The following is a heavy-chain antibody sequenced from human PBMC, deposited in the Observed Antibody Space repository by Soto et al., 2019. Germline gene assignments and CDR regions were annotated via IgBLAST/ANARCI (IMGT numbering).Heavy chain of an antibody. Sequence: PSETLSLTCTVSGDSIGSYFWSWIRQAPGKGLEWIGYIHYSGSTKSNPSLKSRVTISVDTSKNQFSLNLSSVTAADTAVYYCARAPLCSGGSCYRFDPWGQGTLVTVSS. D-gene: IGHD2-15*01. CDR1: GDSIGSYF. V-gene: IGHV4-59*01. CDR2: IHYSGST. J-gene: IGHJ5*02. CDR3: ARAPLCSGGSCYRFDP.